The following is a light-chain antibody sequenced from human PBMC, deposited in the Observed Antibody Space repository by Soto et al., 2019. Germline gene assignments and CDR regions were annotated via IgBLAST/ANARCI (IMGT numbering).Light chain of an antibody. CDR1: SSNIGSKT. Sequence: QLVLTQPPSTSGTPGQRATISCSGSSSNIGSKTVNWYQQLPGTAPKHLIYSNNQRPSGVPDRFSGSKSGTSASLAISGLQSEDEADYYCAAWDDSLNGVVFGGGTKLTVL. CDR2: SNN. V-gene: IGLV1-44*01. CDR3: AAWDDSLNGVV. J-gene: IGLJ2*01.